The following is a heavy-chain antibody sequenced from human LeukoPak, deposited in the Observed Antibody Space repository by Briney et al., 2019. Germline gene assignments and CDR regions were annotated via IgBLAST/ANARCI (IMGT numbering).Heavy chain of an antibody. D-gene: IGHD3-22*01. CDR3: ARRDSSGSHYFDY. CDR1: GFTFSRYP. CDR2: FSRSGDTT. V-gene: IGHV3-23*01. J-gene: IGHJ4*02. Sequence: GGSLRLSCPASGFTFSRYPMSWVRLAPGKGLEWVSTFSRSGDTTYYADSVKGRFTISRDNSKNTLYLHMNSLRAEDTAVYYCARRDSSGSHYFDYWGQGTLVTVSS.